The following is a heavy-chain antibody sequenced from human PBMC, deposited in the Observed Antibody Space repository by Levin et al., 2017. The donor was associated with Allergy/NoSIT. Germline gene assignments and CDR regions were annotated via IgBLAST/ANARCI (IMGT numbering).Heavy chain of an antibody. Sequence: GESLKISCAASGFTFSSYWMHWVRQAPGRGLVWVSRINSDGSITTYADSVKGRFTISRDNAKNTLYLQMNSLRAEDTAVYYCARLSPATNWGQGTLVTVSS. CDR3: ARLSPATN. V-gene: IGHV3-74*03. CDR2: INSDGSIT. J-gene: IGHJ4*02. CDR1: GFTFSSYW.